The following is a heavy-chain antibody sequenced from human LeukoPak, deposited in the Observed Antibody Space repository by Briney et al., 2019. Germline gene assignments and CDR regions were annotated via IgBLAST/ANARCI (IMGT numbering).Heavy chain of an antibody. J-gene: IGHJ4*02. D-gene: IGHD2-21*02. CDR1: GFTFSSYE. Sequence: GGSLRLSCAAFGFTFSSYEMNWVRQAPGKGLEWVSYISSSGSTIYYADSVKGRFTISRDNAKNSLYLQMNSLRAEDTAVYYCARLCGGDCYHFDYWGQGTLVTVSS. CDR3: ARLCGGDCYHFDY. CDR2: ISSSGSTI. V-gene: IGHV3-48*03.